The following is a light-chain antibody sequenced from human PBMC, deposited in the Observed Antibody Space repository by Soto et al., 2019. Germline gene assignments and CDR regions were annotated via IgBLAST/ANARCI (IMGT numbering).Light chain of an antibody. CDR3: QQRGNWPPT. V-gene: IGKV1D-8*03. Sequence: VIWMTQSPSLLSASTVDRVTISCLMSQGISSYLAWYQQKPGKAPELLIYDASNRATGIPPRFSGSGSGTDFTLTISSLEPEDFAVYFCQQRGNWPPTFGGGTKVDIK. J-gene: IGKJ4*01. CDR1: QGISSY. CDR2: DAS.